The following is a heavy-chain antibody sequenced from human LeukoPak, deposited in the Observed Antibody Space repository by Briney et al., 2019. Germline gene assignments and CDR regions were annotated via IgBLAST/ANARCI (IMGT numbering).Heavy chain of an antibody. V-gene: IGHV1-69*13. J-gene: IGHJ4*02. CDR1: GGTFSSYA. D-gene: IGHD2-21*02. CDR3: ARGGAAYCGGDCYFDY. CDR2: IIPIFGTA. Sequence: SVKVSCKASGGTFSSYAISWVRQAPGQGLEWMGGIIPIFGTANYAQKFQGRVTITADESTSTAYMELSSLRSEDTAVYYCARGGAAYCGGDCYFDYWGQGTLVTVSS.